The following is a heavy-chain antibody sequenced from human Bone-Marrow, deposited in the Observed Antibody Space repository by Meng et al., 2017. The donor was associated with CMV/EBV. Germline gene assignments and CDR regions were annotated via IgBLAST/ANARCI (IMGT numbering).Heavy chain of an antibody. D-gene: IGHD4-11*01. V-gene: IGHV1-2*02. Sequence: ASVKVSCKASGYTFTGYYMHWVRQAPGQGLEWMGWINPNSGGTNYAQKFQGRVTITADKSTSTAYMELSSLRSEDTAVYYCARSYSNYDGWFDPWGQGTLVTVSS. J-gene: IGHJ5*02. CDR3: ARSYSNYDGWFDP. CDR2: INPNSGGT. CDR1: GYTFTGYY.